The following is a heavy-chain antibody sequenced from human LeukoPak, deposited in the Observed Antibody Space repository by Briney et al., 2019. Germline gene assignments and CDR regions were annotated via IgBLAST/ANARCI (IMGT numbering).Heavy chain of an antibody. J-gene: IGHJ5*02. CDR3: VSDSSSPVTTFGSHSWFDP. V-gene: IGHV4-59*01. CDR2: IYYSDAT. Sequence: SETLSLTCTVSGGSLSSYYWNWIRQPPGKGLEWIGYIYYSDATRYNPSLKSRVTISVDTSKNQFSLKLRSVTAADTAVYYCVSDSSSPVTTFGSHSWFDPWGQGTLVTVSS. D-gene: IGHD4-17*01. CDR1: GGSLSSYY.